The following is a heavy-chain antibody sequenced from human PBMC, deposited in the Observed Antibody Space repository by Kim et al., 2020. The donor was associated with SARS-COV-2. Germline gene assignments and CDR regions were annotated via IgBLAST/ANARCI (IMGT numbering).Heavy chain of an antibody. Sequence: SVKVSCKASGGTFSSYAISWVRQAPGQGLEWMGGIIPIFGTANYAQKFQGRVTITADESTSTAYMELSSLRSEDTAVYYCASDDILTGGYYYYYGMDVWGQGTTVTVSS. CDR1: GGTFSSYA. D-gene: IGHD3-9*01. CDR2: IIPIFGTA. J-gene: IGHJ6*02. V-gene: IGHV1-69*13. CDR3: ASDDILTGGYYYYYGMDV.